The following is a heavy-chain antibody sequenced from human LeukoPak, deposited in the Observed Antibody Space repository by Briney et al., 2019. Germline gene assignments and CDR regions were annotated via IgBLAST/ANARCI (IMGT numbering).Heavy chain of an antibody. CDR2: ISNSGTTI. Sequence: GGSLRLSCAASGFTLSSFEMNWVRQAPGKGLEWVSYISNSGTTIYYADSVKGRFTISRDNSKNTLYLQMNSLRAEDTAVYYCARDSHYNFDYWGQGTLVTVSS. D-gene: IGHD3-10*01. CDR3: ARDSHYNFDY. CDR1: GFTLSSFE. J-gene: IGHJ4*02. V-gene: IGHV3-48*03.